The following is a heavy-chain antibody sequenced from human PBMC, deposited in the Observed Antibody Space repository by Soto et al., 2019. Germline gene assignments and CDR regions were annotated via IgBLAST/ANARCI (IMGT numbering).Heavy chain of an antibody. J-gene: IGHJ4*02. D-gene: IGHD4-17*01. CDR2: VFISGST. V-gene: IGHV4-4*07. CDR3: ASALLDFGDYYFHY. Sequence: SETLSLTCTVPGASISSYYWIWIRQPAGKGLEWIGRVFISGSTNYNPSLESRVTMSVDTSKNQFSLRLSSVTAADTAVYYCASALLDFGDYYFHYWGQGAMVTVSS. CDR1: GASISSYY.